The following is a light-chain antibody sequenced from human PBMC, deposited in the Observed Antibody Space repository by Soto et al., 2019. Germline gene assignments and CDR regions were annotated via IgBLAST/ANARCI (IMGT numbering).Light chain of an antibody. J-gene: IGKJ4*01. CDR1: QSISNW. V-gene: IGKV1-5*01. Sequence: DIQMTQSPSTPSAFVGDRVTITCRASQSISNWLAWYQEKPGKAPNVLIFDVDKLQSGVPSRFSGSGSGTEFTLTISRLQPDDFATYYCQQYDSYPLTFGGGNKVEMK. CDR2: DVD. CDR3: QQYDSYPLT.